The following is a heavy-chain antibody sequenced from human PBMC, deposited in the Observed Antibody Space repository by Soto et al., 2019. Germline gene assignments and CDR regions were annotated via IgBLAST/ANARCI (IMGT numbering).Heavy chain of an antibody. CDR2: IYYSGST. D-gene: IGHD3-3*01. CDR3: ARWVYDFWSGYDPYYYMDV. Sequence: PSETLSLTCTVSGGSISSYYWSWIRQPPGKGLEWIGYIYYSGSTNYNPSLKSRVTISVDTSKNQFSLKLSSVTAAGTAVYYCARWVYDFWSGYDPYYYMDVWGKGTTVTVSS. V-gene: IGHV4-59*01. J-gene: IGHJ6*03. CDR1: GGSISSYY.